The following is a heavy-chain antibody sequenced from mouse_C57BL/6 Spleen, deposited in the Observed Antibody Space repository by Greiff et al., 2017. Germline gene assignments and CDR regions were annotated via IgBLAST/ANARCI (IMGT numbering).Heavy chain of an antibody. CDR3: ARTDYGSSYFDY. V-gene: IGHV1-82*01. CDR2: IYPGDGDT. J-gene: IGHJ2*01. D-gene: IGHD1-1*01. Sequence: VQLVESGPELVKPGASVKISCKASGYAFSSSWMNWVKQRPGKGLEWIGRIYPGDGDTNCNGKFKGKATLTADKSSSTAYMQLSSLTSEDSAVYFCARTDYGSSYFDYWGQGTTLTVSS. CDR1: GYAFSSSW.